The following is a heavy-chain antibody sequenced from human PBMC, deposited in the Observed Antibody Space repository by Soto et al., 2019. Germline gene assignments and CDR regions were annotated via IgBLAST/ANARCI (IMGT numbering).Heavy chain of an antibody. CDR3: ARGQTTVTTLDY. V-gene: IGHV4-34*01. J-gene: IGHJ4*02. D-gene: IGHD4-17*01. Sequence: SETLSLTCAVYGGSFSGYYWTWIRQPPGTGLEWIGEINHSGSTNYNPSLKSRVTISVDTSKNQFSLKLTSVTAADTAVYYCARGQTTVTTLDYWGQGTLVTVSS. CDR1: GGSFSGYY. CDR2: INHSGST.